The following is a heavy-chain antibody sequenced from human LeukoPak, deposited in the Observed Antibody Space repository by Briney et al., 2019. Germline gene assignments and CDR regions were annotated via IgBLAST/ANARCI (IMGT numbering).Heavy chain of an antibody. Sequence: SVKVSCKASGGTFSSYAISWVRQAPGQGLEWMGGIIPIFGTANYAQKFQGRVTITADESTSTAYMELSSLRSEDTAVYYCARVGSSSPGPFDYWGQGTLVTVFS. J-gene: IGHJ4*02. CDR1: GGTFSSYA. CDR3: ARVGSSSPGPFDY. D-gene: IGHD6-6*01. V-gene: IGHV1-69*13. CDR2: IIPIFGTA.